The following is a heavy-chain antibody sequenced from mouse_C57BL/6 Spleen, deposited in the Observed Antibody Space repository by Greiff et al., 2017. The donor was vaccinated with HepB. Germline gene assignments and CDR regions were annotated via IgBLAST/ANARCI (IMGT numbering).Heavy chain of an antibody. CDR2: INSDGGST. J-gene: IGHJ1*03. V-gene: IGHV5-2*01. Sequence: EVKLMESGGGLVQPGESLKLSCESNEYEFPSHDMSWVRKTPEKRLELVAAINSDGGSTYYPDTMERRFIISRDNTKKTLYLQMSSLRSEDTALYYCARHSHYYGSRDWYFDVWGTGTTVTVSS. D-gene: IGHD1-1*01. CDR3: ARHSHYYGSRDWYFDV. CDR1: EYEFPSHD.